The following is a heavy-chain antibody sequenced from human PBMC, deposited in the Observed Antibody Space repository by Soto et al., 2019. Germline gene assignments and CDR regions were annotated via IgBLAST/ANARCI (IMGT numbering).Heavy chain of an antibody. D-gene: IGHD6-19*01. CDR1: GFTFSNYA. CDR3: ANLYSSGGKDWFDP. J-gene: IGHJ5*02. V-gene: IGHV3-23*01. Sequence: EVQLLESGGGLVQPGGYLRLSCAASGFTFSNYAMSWVRQAPGKGLEWVSGIDHSGGSTYYADSVKGRFTISRDNSKNTLYLQMNSLRADDSAVYYCANLYSSGGKDWFDPWGQGTLVTVSS. CDR2: IDHSGGST.